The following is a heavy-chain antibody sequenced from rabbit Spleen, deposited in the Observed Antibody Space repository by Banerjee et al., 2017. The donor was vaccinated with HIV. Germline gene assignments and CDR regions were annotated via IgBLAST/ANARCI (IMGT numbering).Heavy chain of an antibody. D-gene: IGHD8-1*01. CDR1: GFSFSNEYF. CDR3: ARDSGSSFSSYGMDL. J-gene: IGHJ6*01. V-gene: IGHV1S40*01. Sequence: SLEESGGDLVKPGASLTLTCTASGFSFSNEYFMCWVRQAPGKGLEWIACIYVGSGASTYYASWAKGRFTISKTSSTTVTLQMTSLTAADAATYFCARDSGSSFSSYGMDLWGPGTLVTVS. CDR2: IYVGSGAST.